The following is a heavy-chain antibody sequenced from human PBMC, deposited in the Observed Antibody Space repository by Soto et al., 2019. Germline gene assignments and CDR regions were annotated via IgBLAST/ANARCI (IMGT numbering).Heavy chain of an antibody. CDR2: IKSKTDGGTT. Sequence: GGSLRLSCAASGFTFSNAWMNWVRQAPGKGLEWVGRIKSKTDGGTTDYAAPVKGRFTISRDDSKNTLYLQMNSLKTEDTAVYYCTTAYEIGRDYGDYRVPYYYYGMDVWGQGTTVTVSS. V-gene: IGHV3-15*07. D-gene: IGHD4-17*01. J-gene: IGHJ6*02. CDR3: TTAYEIGRDYGDYRVPYYYYGMDV. CDR1: GFTFSNAW.